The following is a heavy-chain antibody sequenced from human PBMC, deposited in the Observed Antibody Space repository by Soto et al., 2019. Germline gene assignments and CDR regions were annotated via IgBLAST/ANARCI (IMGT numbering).Heavy chain of an antibody. J-gene: IGHJ4*02. CDR3: ARTRRYCSGGRGYYSDY. CDR2: IIPIFGTS. Sequence: QVQLVQSGAEVKKPGSSVKVSCKASGGTFSNYAINWVRQAPGQGLEWMGGIIPIFGTSNYAQKFQGRVTITADESTSTAYMDLNSLRSEDTAVYYCARTRRYCSGGRGYYSDYWGQGTQVTVSS. D-gene: IGHD2-15*01. V-gene: IGHV1-69*01. CDR1: GGTFSNYA.